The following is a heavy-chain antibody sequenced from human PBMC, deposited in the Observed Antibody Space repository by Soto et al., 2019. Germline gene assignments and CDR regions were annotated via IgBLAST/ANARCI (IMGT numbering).Heavy chain of an antibody. V-gene: IGHV4-59*01. CDR2: IYYSGST. J-gene: IGHJ3*02. CDR3: ARSTTVTTVAFDI. Sequence: SETLSLTCTVSGGSISSYYWSWIRQPPGKGLEWIGYIYYSGSTNYNPSLKSRVTISVDTSKNQFSLKLSSVTAADTAVYYCARSTTVTTVAFDIWGQGTMVTVSS. CDR1: GGSISSYY. D-gene: IGHD4-17*01.